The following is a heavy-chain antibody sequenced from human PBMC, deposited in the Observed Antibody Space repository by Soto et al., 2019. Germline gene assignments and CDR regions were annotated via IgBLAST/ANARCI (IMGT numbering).Heavy chain of an antibody. J-gene: IGHJ4*02. CDR2: INRGGNDR. CDR1: GFTFGADW. Sequence: PWGSLRLSCAGSGFTFGADWMSWVRQAPGKGLEWVANINRGGNDRYYVDSVKGRFTISRDNAKKSLYLQMSSRRAEDTAVYYWTRAHDTSGSGPISEYWGQGTRVTVSS. V-gene: IGHV3-7*03. CDR3: TRAHDTSGSGPISEY. D-gene: IGHD3-22*01.